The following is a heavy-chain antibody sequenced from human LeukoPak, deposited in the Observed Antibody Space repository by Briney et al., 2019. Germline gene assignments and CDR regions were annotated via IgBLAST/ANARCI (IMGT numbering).Heavy chain of an antibody. D-gene: IGHD6-19*01. Sequence: GGSLRLSCAASGFTFSSYAMSWVRQAPGKGLEWASAISGSGGSTYYADSVKGRFTISRDNSKNTLYLQMNSLRAEDTAVYYCAKPLAVARTCFDYWGQGTLVTVSS. CDR2: ISGSGGST. V-gene: IGHV3-23*01. J-gene: IGHJ4*02. CDR3: AKPLAVARTCFDY. CDR1: GFTFSSYA.